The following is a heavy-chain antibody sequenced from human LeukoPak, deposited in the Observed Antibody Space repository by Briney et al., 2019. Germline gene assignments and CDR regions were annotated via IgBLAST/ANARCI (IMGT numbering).Heavy chain of an antibody. J-gene: IGHJ4*02. Sequence: GGSLRLSCAASGFTVSGNYMIWVRQAPGKGLEWVSVIYTGGYTDYADSVKGRFTISRVNSKNTLYLQMNNVRAEDTAVYYCARGLTVPTEYYFDDWGQGTLVTVSS. CDR3: ARGLTVPTEYYFDD. V-gene: IGHV3-66*01. D-gene: IGHD4-17*01. CDR1: GFTVSGNY. CDR2: IYTGGYT.